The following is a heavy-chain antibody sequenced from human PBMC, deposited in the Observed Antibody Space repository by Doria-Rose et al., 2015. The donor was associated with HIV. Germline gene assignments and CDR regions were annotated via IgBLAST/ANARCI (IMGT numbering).Heavy chain of an antibody. J-gene: IGHJ4*02. CDR2: IGTGGDT. CDR1: GFTFSSYD. Sequence: SGFTFSSYDMHWVRQATGKGLEWVSAIGTGGDTYYPGSVKGRFTISRENARNSLYLQMNSLRAGDTAVYYCARAFDNWNYDYWGQGTLVTVSS. V-gene: IGHV3-13*01. CDR3: ARAFDNWNYDY. D-gene: IGHD1-20*01.